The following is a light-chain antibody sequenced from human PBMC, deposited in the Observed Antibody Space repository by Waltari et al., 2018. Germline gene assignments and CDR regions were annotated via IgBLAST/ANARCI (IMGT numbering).Light chain of an antibody. CDR3: QQYSIRPWT. Sequence: DIVMTQSPDSLAVSLGERATINCKSSQSILYSSNNKNYLAWYQQKPGQPPKLLIYWASTRESGVPDRFSGSGSGTDFTLTISSLQAEDVAVYYCQQYSIRPWTFGQGTKVEI. CDR2: WAS. CDR1: QSILYSSNNKNY. V-gene: IGKV4-1*01. J-gene: IGKJ1*01.